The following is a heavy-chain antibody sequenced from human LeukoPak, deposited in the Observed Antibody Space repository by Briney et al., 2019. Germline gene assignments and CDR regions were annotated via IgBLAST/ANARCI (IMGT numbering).Heavy chain of an antibody. CDR3: ARGRVSSSTWYSTYYYFFYMDF. CDR2: VDHTGST. Sequence: PSETLSLTCTVSDDSITMYYWAWIRQPPGKGLEWIGYVDHTGSTKFNLSLNGRVSISRDTSKNFFSLRLRSVTAADTAVYFCARGRVSSSTWYSTYYYFFYMDFWGKGTTVTVSS. J-gene: IGHJ6*03. V-gene: IGHV4-59*01. D-gene: IGHD4-11*01. CDR1: DDSITMYY.